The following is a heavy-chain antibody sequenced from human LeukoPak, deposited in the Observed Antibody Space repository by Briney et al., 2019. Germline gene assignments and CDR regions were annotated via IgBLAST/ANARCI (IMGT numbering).Heavy chain of an antibody. D-gene: IGHD3-22*01. J-gene: IGHJ4*02. V-gene: IGHV4-59*01. Sequence: VKPSETLSLTCTVSGGSISSYYWSWIRQPPGKGLEWMGYIYYSGSTNYNPSLKRRVTISVDTSKNQFPLKLSSVTAADTAVYYCASRTMIVGSFDYWGQGTLVTVSS. CDR1: GGSISSYY. CDR2: IYYSGST. CDR3: ASRTMIVGSFDY.